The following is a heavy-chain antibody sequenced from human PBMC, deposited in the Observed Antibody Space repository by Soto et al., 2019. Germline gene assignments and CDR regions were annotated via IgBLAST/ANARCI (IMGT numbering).Heavy chain of an antibody. CDR3: ARRPAVIDYSSSSVRYPYYYYYGMDV. J-gene: IGHJ6*02. CDR2: IDPSDSYT. Sequence: EVQLVQSGAEVKKPGESLRISWKGSGYSFTSYWISWVRQMPGKGLEWMGRIDPSDSYTNYSPFFQGHVTISADKSISTAYLQWSSLKATDTAMYYCARRPAVIDYSSSSVRYPYYYYYGMDVWGQGTTVTVSS. CDR1: GYSFTSYW. D-gene: IGHD6-6*01. V-gene: IGHV5-10-1*03.